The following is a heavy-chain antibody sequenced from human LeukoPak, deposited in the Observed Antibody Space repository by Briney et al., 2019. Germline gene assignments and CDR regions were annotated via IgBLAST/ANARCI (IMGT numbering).Heavy chain of an antibody. CDR1: GYTFSGYS. J-gene: IGHJ5*01. CDR2: INPNSGVT. D-gene: IGHD1-20*01. V-gene: IGHV1-2*06. Sequence: ASVRVSCKASGYTFSGYSMHWVRQAPGQGLEWMGRINPNSGVTYYAQKFQGRVTMTSDTSITTAYMELSSLTSDDTATYYCARDASNWSAFDSWGQGTLVIVSS. CDR3: ARDASNWSAFDS.